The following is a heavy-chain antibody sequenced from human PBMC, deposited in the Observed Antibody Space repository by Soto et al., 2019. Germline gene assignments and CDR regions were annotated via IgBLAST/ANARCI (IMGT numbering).Heavy chain of an antibody. Sequence: SETLSLTCTVSGYSISSGYYWGWIRQPPGKGLEWIGSIYHSGSTYYNPSLKSRVTISVDTSKNQFSLKLSSVTAADTAVYYCARETRRELLDYWGHGTLVTVSS. CDR2: IYHSGST. J-gene: IGHJ4*01. CDR3: ARETRRELLDY. D-gene: IGHD1-26*01. CDR1: GYSISSGYY. V-gene: IGHV4-38-2*02.